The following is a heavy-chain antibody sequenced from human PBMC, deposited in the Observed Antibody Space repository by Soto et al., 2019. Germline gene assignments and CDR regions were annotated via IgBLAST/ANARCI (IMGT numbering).Heavy chain of an antibody. CDR2: LSTYNGNT. D-gene: IGHD3-9*01. V-gene: IGHV1-18*01. CDR3: AGSQQRYYTPAGS. J-gene: IGHJ5*02. CDR1: GYTFTSYD. Sequence: QVQLVQSGAEVKKPGASVTVSCKASGYTFTSYDINGVRPAPGQGLEWMGWLSTYNGNTNYAQKFQGRVSMTTDTCTSTAYMELRSLRSDDTAVYYGAGSQQRYYTPAGSCGQGTLVTVSS.